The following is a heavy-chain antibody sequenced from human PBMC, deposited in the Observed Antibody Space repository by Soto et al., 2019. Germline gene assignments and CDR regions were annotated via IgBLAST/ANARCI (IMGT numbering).Heavy chain of an antibody. Sequence: GGSLRLSCAASGFTFSSYAMSWVRQAPGKGLEWVSAISGSGGSTYYADSVKGRFTISRDNSKNTLYLQMNSLRAEDTAVYYCAKSQRIYDFWSGYTNYYYYYGMDVWGQGTTVTVS. J-gene: IGHJ6*02. V-gene: IGHV3-23*01. CDR3: AKSQRIYDFWSGYTNYYYYYGMDV. CDR2: ISGSGGST. CDR1: GFTFSSYA. D-gene: IGHD3-3*01.